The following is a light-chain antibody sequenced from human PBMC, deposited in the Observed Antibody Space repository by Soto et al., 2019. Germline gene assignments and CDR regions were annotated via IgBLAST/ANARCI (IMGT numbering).Light chain of an antibody. CDR1: QNIRRY. CDR2: ATS. CDR3: QQGYSSRWT. J-gene: IGKJ1*01. V-gene: IGKV1-39*01. Sequence: DIQMTQSPSSLSASVGDRVTITCRASQNIRRYLNWYQQKPGKAPQILIYATSSLQTGVPSRFSASGTGTDFSRGISDLQPEDSATYYCQQGYSSRWTSGRGTKVEI.